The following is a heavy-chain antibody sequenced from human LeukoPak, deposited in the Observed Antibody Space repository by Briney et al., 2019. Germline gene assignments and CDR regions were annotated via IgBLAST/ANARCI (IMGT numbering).Heavy chain of an antibody. CDR3: ARGIGKTGTLDY. D-gene: IGHD1-1*01. CDR2: ITSDESTK. Sequence: GGSLRLSCVASGFIFGSYSMNWVRQAPGKGLEWIAYITSDESTKSYADSVKGRFTISRDNDKNSLYLHMNSLRAEDTAVYYCARGIGKTGTLDYWGQGTLVTVSS. CDR1: GFIFGSYS. V-gene: IGHV3-48*01. J-gene: IGHJ4*02.